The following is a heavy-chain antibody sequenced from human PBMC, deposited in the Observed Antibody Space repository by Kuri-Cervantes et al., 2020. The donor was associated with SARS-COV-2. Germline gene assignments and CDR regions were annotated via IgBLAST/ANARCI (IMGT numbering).Heavy chain of an antibody. CDR3: ARGAGTHGYDFWSGYWTGHFDH. V-gene: IGHV3-30-3*01. CDR1: GLSFRGHA. CDR2: VSYDGNNK. D-gene: IGHD3-3*01. Sequence: GGSLRLSCAASGLSFRGHAMHWVRQAPGKGLEWVAVVSYDGNNKYHADSVKGRFTISRDNSNNTLFLEMSSLTAEDTAMYYCARGAGTHGYDFWSGYWTGHFDHWGQGTLVTVSS. J-gene: IGHJ4*02.